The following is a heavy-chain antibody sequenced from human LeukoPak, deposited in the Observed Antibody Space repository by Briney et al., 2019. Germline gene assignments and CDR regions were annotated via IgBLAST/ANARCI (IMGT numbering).Heavy chain of an antibody. CDR3: ARERDSPWLRWSDKLRLDY. D-gene: IGHD5-12*01. J-gene: IGHJ4*02. CDR2: INPNSGGT. Sequence: GASVKVSCKASGYTFTGYYMEWVRQAPGQGLEWMGWINPNSGGTNYAQKFQGRVTMTRDTSISTAYMELSRLRSDDTAVYYCARERDSPWLRWSDKLRLDYWGQGTLVTVSS. V-gene: IGHV1-2*02. CDR1: GYTFTGYY.